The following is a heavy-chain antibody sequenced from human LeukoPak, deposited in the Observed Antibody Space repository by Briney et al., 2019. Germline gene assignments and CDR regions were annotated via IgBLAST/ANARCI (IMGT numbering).Heavy chain of an antibody. CDR1: GYSISSGYY. D-gene: IGHD3-10*01. V-gene: IGHV4-38-2*01. CDR2: IFHSGTT. Sequence: SETLSLTCAVSGYSISSGYYWGWIRQPPGKGLEGIGSIFHSGTTYYNPSLKRRYNMSVDTSKNQISLKLSSVTAADTAVYYCARASGSYGSGSYYYYGMDVWGKGTTVTVSS. J-gene: IGHJ6*04. CDR3: ARASGSYGSGSYYYYGMDV.